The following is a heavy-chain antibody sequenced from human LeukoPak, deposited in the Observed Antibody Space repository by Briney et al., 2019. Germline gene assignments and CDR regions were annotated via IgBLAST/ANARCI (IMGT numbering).Heavy chain of an antibody. CDR3: ARTYDFWTGYYFDY. Sequence: AASVKVSCKASGDTFGSDAISWVRQAPGQGLEWMGGIIPIFGTANYAQKFQGRVTITADESTSTAYMELSSLRSEDTAVYYCARTYDFWTGYYFDYWGQGALVTVSS. J-gene: IGHJ4*02. V-gene: IGHV1-69*13. D-gene: IGHD3-3*01. CDR2: IIPIFGTA. CDR1: GDTFGSDA.